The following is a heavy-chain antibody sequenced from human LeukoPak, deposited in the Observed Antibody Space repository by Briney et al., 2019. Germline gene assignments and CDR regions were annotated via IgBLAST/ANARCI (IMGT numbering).Heavy chain of an antibody. V-gene: IGHV4-34*01. CDR2: INHGGST. Sequence: MTSETLSLTCAVYGGSFSDYYWSWIRQPPGKGLEWIGEINHGGSTNYNPSLKSRVTISVDTSKNQFSLKLSSVTAADTAVYYCARGTTVVTPDFDYWGQGTLVTVSS. CDR1: GGSFSDYY. J-gene: IGHJ4*02. D-gene: IGHD4-23*01. CDR3: ARGTTVVTPDFDY.